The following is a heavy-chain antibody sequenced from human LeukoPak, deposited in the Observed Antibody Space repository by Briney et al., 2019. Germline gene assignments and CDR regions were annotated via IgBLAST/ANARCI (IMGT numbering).Heavy chain of an antibody. D-gene: IGHD6-19*01. V-gene: IGHV4-38-2*01. J-gene: IGHJ4*02. Sequence: SETLSLTSAVSGYSFSSGYYWGWMRQAPGKGLEWIGSIYHSGSTYYNPSLKSRVTISVDTSKNQFSLKLSSVTAADTAVYHCAIAPGYGSALYHYWREGNLVTVSS. CDR1: GYSFSSGYY. CDR2: IYHSGST. CDR3: AIAPGYGSALYHY.